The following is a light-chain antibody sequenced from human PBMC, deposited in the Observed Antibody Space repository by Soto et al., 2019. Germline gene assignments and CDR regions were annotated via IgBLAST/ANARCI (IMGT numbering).Light chain of an antibody. CDR2: AAS. V-gene: IGKV1-9*01. CDR1: QGINNY. CDR3: QQLDSYPLT. Sequence: IQLTQSPSSLSASVGDRVTITCRASQGINNYLGWYQQKPGKAPKLLIYAASTLLSGVPLRFSGSGSRTDFTLTISSLQPEDFATYYCQQLDSYPLTFGGGTKVDIK. J-gene: IGKJ4*01.